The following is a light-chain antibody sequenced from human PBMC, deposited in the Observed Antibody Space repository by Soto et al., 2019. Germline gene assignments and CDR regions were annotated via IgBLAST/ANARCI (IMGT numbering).Light chain of an antibody. CDR3: AAWDDSLSGRV. CDR1: SSNIGSNY. J-gene: IGLJ3*02. Sequence: QSVLTQPPSASGTPGQRVTMSCSGSSSNIGSNYVYWYQQLPGTAPKLLIYRSNQRPSGVPDRFSGSKSGTSASRAITGLRSEDEAGYYCAAWDDSLSGRVFGGGTKLTVL. CDR2: RSN. V-gene: IGLV1-47*01.